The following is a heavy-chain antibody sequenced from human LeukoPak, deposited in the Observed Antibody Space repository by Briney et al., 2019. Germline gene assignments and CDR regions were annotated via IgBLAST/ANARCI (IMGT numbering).Heavy chain of an antibody. D-gene: IGHD3-22*01. Sequence: ASVKVSCKASGYTFTSYYMHWVRQAPGQGLEWMGIINPSGGSTSYAQKFQGRVTMTRDMSTSTVYMELSSLRSEDTAVYYCAGDLNYDSSGYYYYYYYMDVWGKGTTVTVSS. V-gene: IGHV1-46*01. CDR2: INPSGGST. J-gene: IGHJ6*03. CDR3: AGDLNYDSSGYYYYYYYMDV. CDR1: GYTFTSYY.